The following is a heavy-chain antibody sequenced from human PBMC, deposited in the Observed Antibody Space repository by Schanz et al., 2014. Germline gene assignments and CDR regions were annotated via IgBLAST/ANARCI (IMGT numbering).Heavy chain of an antibody. J-gene: IGHJ6*02. V-gene: IGHV3-15*01. Sequence: VQLVESGGGVVQPGGSLRLSCAAPRFIFDGYAMHWVRQAPGKGLEWLGRIQGGASAGTTDYAAPVKGRFTISRDDSKNTMYLQMNSLKTEDTAVYYCKWELHVYYGMDVWGQGTAVTVSS. CDR2: IQGGASAGTT. D-gene: IGHD1-26*01. CDR1: RFIFDGYA. CDR3: KWELHVYYGMDV.